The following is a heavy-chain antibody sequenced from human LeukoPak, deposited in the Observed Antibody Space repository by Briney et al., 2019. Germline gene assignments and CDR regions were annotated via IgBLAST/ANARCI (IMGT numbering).Heavy chain of an antibody. J-gene: IGHJ4*02. D-gene: IGHD3-10*01. V-gene: IGHV4-34*01. CDR2: INHSGST. Sequence: SETLSLTCAVYGGSFSGYYWSWIRQPPGNGLEWIGEINHSGSTNYNPSLKRRVTISVDTSKNQFSLKLSSVTAADTAVYYCARSPWYYYGSGSYYNAPKYFDYWGQGTLVTVSS. CDR1: GGSFSGYY. CDR3: ARSPWYYYGSGSYYNAPKYFDY.